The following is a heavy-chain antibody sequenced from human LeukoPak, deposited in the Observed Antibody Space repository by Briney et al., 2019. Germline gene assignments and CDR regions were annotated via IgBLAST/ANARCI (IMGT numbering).Heavy chain of an antibody. CDR3: ARDSSDVRSLIAH. V-gene: IGHV1-18*01. D-gene: IGHD3-10*02. CDR1: GYTFTSYG. J-gene: IGHJ1*01. CDR2: ISTYNGNT. Sequence: ASVKVSCKASGYTFTSYGISWVRQAPGQGLEWMGWISTYNGNTNSAQKLQGRVTMTTDTSTSTAHMELRSLRSDDTAVYYCARDSSDVRSLIAHWGQGTLVTVSS.